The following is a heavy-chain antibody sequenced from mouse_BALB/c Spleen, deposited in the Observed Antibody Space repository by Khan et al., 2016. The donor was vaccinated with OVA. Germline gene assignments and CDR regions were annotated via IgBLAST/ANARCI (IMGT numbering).Heavy chain of an antibody. CDR2: ISTYYGDA. CDR3: AIGGWFAY. Sequence: QVQLQQSGAELVRPGVSVKISCKGSGYTFTDYAMHWVKQSHAKSLEWIGVISTYYGDADYNQKFQGKASMTVDNYSRTAYKELGRMTSEASAIYFCAIGGWFAYWDQGTLVTVSA. V-gene: IGHV1S137*01. CDR1: GYTFTDYA. D-gene: IGHD1-1*02. J-gene: IGHJ3*01.